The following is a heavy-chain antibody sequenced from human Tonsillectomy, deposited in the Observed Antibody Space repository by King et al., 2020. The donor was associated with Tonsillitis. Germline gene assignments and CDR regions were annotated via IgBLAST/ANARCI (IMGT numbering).Heavy chain of an antibody. CDR1: GGSITCYY. CDR3: ARDSGGWTLTNYYMDV. J-gene: IGHJ6*03. D-gene: IGHD2-15*01. CDR2: SYYSGTT. Sequence: QLQESGPGLVKPSETLSLTCTVSGGSITCYYLALIRQPPVKGLELIGYSYYSGTTNSNPSLKSRFTISVYTSKTQFSLRLTSVTAADTAVYYRARDSGGWTLTNYYMDVWGKGTTVTVSS. V-gene: IGHV4-59*01.